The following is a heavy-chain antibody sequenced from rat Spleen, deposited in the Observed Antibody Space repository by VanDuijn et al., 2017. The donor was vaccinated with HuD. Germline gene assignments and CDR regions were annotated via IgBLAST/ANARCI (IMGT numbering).Heavy chain of an antibody. V-gene: IGHV3-3*01. J-gene: IGHJ3*01. CDR2: INSAGST. D-gene: IGHD1-1*01. CDR1: GHSITSSYR. Sequence: EVQLQESGPGLVKPSQSLSLTCSVTGHSITSSYRWNWIRKFPGNRLEWMGYINSAGSTNYNPSLKSQISISRDTSKNQFFLQVNSVTTEDTATYYCARSAGVHYYLPFADWGQGTLVTISS. CDR3: ARSAGVHYYLPFAD.